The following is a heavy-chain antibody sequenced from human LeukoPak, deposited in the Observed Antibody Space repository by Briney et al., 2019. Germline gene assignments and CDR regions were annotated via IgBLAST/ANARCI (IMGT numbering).Heavy chain of an antibody. D-gene: IGHD3-9*01. Sequence: KESGPTLVKPTQTLTMTCTFSGFSLSTSGVGVGWIRQPPGKALEWLALIYWDDDKRYSPSLKSRLTITKDTSKNQVVLTMTNMDPVDTATYYCAHSLRNFDTPGGILCFDYWGQGTLVTVSS. CDR1: GFSLSTSGVG. J-gene: IGHJ4*02. V-gene: IGHV2-5*02. CDR2: IYWDDDK. CDR3: AHSLRNFDTPGGILCFDY.